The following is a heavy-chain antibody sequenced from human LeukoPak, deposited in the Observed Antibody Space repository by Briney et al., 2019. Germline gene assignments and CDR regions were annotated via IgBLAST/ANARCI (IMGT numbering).Heavy chain of an antibody. V-gene: IGHV3-23*01. Sequence: GGSLRLSCAASGFSFRFDAMYRLRQPPGKGLEWVSTINANSGTTSYAASVRGRFTISRDNSKNTLYLQVNTLRVDDKATYYCAKAVSGGLAVTADWFHPWGQGTLVVVSS. CDR1: GFSFRFDA. D-gene: IGHD6-19*01. J-gene: IGHJ5*01. CDR3: AKAVSGGLAVTADWFHP. CDR2: INANSGTT.